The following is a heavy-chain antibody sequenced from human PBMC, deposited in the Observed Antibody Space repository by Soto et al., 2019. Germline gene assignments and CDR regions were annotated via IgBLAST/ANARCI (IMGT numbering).Heavy chain of an antibody. J-gene: IGHJ4*02. CDR1: GITFSNYA. D-gene: IGHD1-26*01. CDR3: AKDRLVGATTPFDY. Sequence: EVQLLESGGGLVQPGGSLRLSCAASGITFSNYAMSWVRQAPGKGLEWVSAISGDGGGTFYADSVKGRFTISRDNSKNPLYLQMNSLRVDDTAAYFCAKDRLVGATTPFDYWGRGTLVTVSS. V-gene: IGHV3-23*01. CDR2: ISGDGGGT.